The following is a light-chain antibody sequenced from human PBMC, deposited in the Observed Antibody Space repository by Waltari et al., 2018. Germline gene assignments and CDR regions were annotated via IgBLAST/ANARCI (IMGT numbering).Light chain of an antibody. CDR1: QSVSRH. J-gene: IGKJ4*01. CDR3: QQRSTWPSLT. V-gene: IGKV3-11*01. Sequence: DIVLTQSPATLPLYLGESVTVSCRASQSVSRHLAWYQQRPGQAPSLLIYDASNRAPGIPARFSCSGSGTDFTLTISSLEPEDFAVYYCQQRSTWPSLTFGGGTKVGIK. CDR2: DAS.